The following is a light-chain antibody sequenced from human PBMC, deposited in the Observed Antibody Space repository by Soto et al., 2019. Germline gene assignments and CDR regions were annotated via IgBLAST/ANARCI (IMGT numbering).Light chain of an antibody. V-gene: IGKV1-39*01. Sequence: DIQMTQSPSSLSASVGDRVTITCRASQSISSYLNWYQQKPGKAPKLLIYAASSLQSGVPSRFSGSGSGTDFTLTISSLQPEDFAVYYCHQYGSSPTWTFGQGTKVDI. CDR2: AAS. CDR3: HQYGSSPTWT. J-gene: IGKJ1*01. CDR1: QSISSY.